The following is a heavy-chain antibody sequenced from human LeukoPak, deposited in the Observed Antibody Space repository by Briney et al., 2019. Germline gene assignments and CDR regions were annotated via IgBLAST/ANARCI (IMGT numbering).Heavy chain of an antibody. Sequence: GGSLRLSCAASGFTFSSYAMSWVRQAPGKGLEWVSAISGSGGSTYYADSVKGRFTISRDNSKNTLYLQMNSLRAEDTAVYYCAGTPEQWLVLAWFDPWGQGTLVTVSS. J-gene: IGHJ5*02. D-gene: IGHD6-19*01. CDR1: GFTFSSYA. CDR3: AGTPEQWLVLAWFDP. CDR2: ISGSGGST. V-gene: IGHV3-23*01.